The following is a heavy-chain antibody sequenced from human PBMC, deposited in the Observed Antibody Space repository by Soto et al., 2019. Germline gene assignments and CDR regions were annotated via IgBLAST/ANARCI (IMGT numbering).Heavy chain of an antibody. CDR2: IYDGGRT. V-gene: IGHV4-30-4*01. J-gene: IGHJ4*02. CDR1: GGSISTVDYW. Sequence: SETLSLTCTVSGGSISTVDYWWSWIRQSPDMGLEWIGHIYDGGRTYNNPSLESRVTMSVDTSKSQLSLTLSSVSAADTAVYYCARGPSGDKVASWGQGTLVTVSA. D-gene: IGHD7-27*01. CDR3: ARGPSGDKVAS.